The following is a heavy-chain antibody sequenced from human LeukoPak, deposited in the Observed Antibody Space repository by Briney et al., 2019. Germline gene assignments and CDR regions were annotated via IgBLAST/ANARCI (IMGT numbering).Heavy chain of an antibody. D-gene: IGHD4-17*01. CDR2: INPSGGST. V-gene: IGHV1-46*01. CDR3: ASIGGDYGDYGDFSYMDV. J-gene: IGHJ6*03. CDR1: GYTFTSYY. Sequence: ASVKVSCKASGYTFTSYYMHWVRQAPGQGLERMGIINPSGGSTSYAQKFQGRVTMTRDMSTSTVYMELSSLRSEDTAVYYCASIGGDYGDYGDFSYMDVWGKGTTVTVSS.